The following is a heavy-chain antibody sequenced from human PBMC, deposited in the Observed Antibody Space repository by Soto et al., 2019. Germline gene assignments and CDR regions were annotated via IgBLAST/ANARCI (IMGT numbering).Heavy chain of an antibody. CDR2: ISYDGSSK. D-gene: IGHD1-26*01. J-gene: IGHJ4*02. CDR1: GFTFSDYG. CDR3: AKDTSRVGSTRGPFDC. Sequence: PGGSLRLSCAASGFTFSDYGMHWARQAPGKGLEWLAVISYDGSSKYYADSVKGRFTISRDNSKNTLYLQMSSLRTEDTAVYSCAKDTSRVGSTRGPFDCWGQGTLVTVSS. V-gene: IGHV3-30*18.